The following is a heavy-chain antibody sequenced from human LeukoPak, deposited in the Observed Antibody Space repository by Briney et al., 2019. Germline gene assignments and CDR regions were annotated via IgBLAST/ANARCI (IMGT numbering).Heavy chain of an antibody. Sequence: GGSLRLSCAAAGFTFSTYTMNWVRQAPGKGLEWVSSIITSSSYIYYADSVNGRFTISRDNAKNSLYLQMNSPRAEDTAVYYCARTTAAGTYYYYYMDVWGKGTTVTISS. CDR3: ARTTAAGTYYYYYMDV. D-gene: IGHD6-13*01. J-gene: IGHJ6*03. CDR1: GFTFSTYT. CDR2: IITSSSYI. V-gene: IGHV3-21*04.